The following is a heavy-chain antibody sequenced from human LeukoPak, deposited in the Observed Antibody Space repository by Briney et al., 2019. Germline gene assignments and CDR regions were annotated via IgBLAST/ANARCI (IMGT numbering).Heavy chain of an antibody. Sequence: GGSLRLSCAASGFTFSSYSMNWVRQAPGKGLEWVSYISSSSSTIYYADSVKGRFTISRDNAKNSLYLQMNSLRAEDTAVYYCARDPGWYERDYWGQGTLVTVSS. CDR3: ARDPGWYERDY. J-gene: IGHJ4*02. CDR2: ISSSSSTI. CDR1: GFTFSSYS. V-gene: IGHV3-48*01. D-gene: IGHD6-19*01.